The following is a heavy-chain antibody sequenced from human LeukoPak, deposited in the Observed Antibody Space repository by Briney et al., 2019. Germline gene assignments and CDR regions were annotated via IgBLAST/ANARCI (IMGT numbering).Heavy chain of an antibody. J-gene: IGHJ1*01. CDR1: GFTFSSYA. V-gene: IGHV3-30*04. CDR3: ARDHEAYCGGDCSIQH. CDR2: ISYDGSNK. D-gene: IGHD2-21*02. Sequence: GGSLRLSCAASGFTFSSYAMHWVRQAPGKGLEWVAVISYDGSNKYYADSVKGRFTISRDNSKNTLYLQMNSLRAEDMAVYYCARDHEAYCGGDCSIQHWGQGTLVTVSS.